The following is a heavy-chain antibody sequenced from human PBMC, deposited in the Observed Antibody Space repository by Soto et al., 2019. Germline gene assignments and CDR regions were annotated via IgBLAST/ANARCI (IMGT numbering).Heavy chain of an antibody. D-gene: IGHD3-16*01. Sequence: GASVKVSCKASGGTFSSYAISWVRQAPGQGLERMGGIIPIFGTANYAQKFQGRVTITADESTSTAYMELSSLRSEDTAVYYCARKRGTIKPEDYYYYGMDVWGQGTTVTVSS. CDR2: IIPIFGTA. CDR1: GGTFSSYA. V-gene: IGHV1-69*13. CDR3: ARKRGTIKPEDYYYYGMDV. J-gene: IGHJ6*02.